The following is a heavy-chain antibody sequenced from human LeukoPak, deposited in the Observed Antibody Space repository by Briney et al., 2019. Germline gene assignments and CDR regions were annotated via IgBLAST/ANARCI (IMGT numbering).Heavy chain of an antibody. CDR3: ARARSRYYFDY. Sequence: PGGSLRLSCAASGFTFSSYAMHWVRQAPGKGLEYVSAISSNGGSTYYANSVKGRFTISRDNSKNTLYLQMGSLRAEDMAVYYCARARSRYYFDYWVQGTLVTVSS. J-gene: IGHJ4*02. CDR1: GFTFSSYA. CDR2: ISSNGGST. V-gene: IGHV3-64*01.